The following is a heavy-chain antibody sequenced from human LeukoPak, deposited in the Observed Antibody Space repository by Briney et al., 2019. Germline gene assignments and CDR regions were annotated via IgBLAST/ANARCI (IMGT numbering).Heavy chain of an antibody. D-gene: IGHD5-18*01. J-gene: IGHJ4*02. Sequence: SQTLSLTCTVSGGSISSGSYYWSWIRQPAGKGLEWIGRIYTSGSTYYNPSLKSRVTISVDTSKNQFSLKLSSVTAADTAVYYCASPVRYSYGEEYYFDYWGQGTLVTVSS. CDR3: ASPVRYSYGEEYYFDY. V-gene: IGHV4-61*02. CDR2: IYTSGST. CDR1: GGSISSGSYY.